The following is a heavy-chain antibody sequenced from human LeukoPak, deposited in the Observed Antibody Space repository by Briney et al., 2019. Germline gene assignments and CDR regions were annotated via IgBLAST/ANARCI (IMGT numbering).Heavy chain of an antibody. D-gene: IGHD3-10*01. CDR2: ISSSSSYI. V-gene: IGHV3-21*01. CDR1: GFTFSSYS. Sequence: PGGSLRLSCAASGFTFSSYSMNWVRQAPGKGLEWVSSISSSSSYIYYADSVKGRFTISRDNAKNSLCLQMNSLRAEDTAVYYCARDKSPRAYYGSGNGDYWGQGTLVTVSS. CDR3: ARDKSPRAYYGSGNGDY. J-gene: IGHJ4*02.